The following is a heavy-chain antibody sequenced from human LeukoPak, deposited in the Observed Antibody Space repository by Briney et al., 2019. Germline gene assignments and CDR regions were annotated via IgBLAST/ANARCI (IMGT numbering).Heavy chain of an antibody. Sequence: SETLSLTCTVTGGSISTYYWSWIRQPPGKGLEWIGEVNLQGGTNYNPSLLRRVAISVETSANHVSLQMTSVTAADTAVYYCAREGGSYRPLDYSGQGTLVTVSS. J-gene: IGHJ4*02. D-gene: IGHD3-16*02. CDR3: AREGGSYRPLDY. CDR2: VNLQGGT. CDR1: GGSISTYY. V-gene: IGHV4-59*12.